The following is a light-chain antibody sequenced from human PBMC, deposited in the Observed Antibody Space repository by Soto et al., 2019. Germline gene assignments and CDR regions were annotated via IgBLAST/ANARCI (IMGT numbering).Light chain of an antibody. CDR3: QQYNSYRYT. CDR1: QSVSSN. CDR2: GAS. Sequence: EIVMTQSPATLSVSPGERATLSCRASQSVSSNLAWYQQKPGQAPRLLIYGASTRATGIPARFSGSGSGTEFTLTISSLQSDDFATYYCQQYNSYRYTFGQGTKLEIK. J-gene: IGKJ2*01. V-gene: IGKV3-15*01.